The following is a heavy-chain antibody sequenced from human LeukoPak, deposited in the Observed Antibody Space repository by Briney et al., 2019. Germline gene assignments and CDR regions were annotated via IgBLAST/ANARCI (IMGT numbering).Heavy chain of an antibody. Sequence: PGGSLRLSCAASGFTVSGNYMSWVRQAPGKGLEWVSVISGGGSTYYADYAKGRFIISRDNSKNTLHLQMSSLRAEDTAVYYCAREVGGVFDYWGQGTLVSVSS. V-gene: IGHV3-53*01. D-gene: IGHD3-16*01. CDR3: AREVGGVFDY. J-gene: IGHJ4*02. CDR2: ISGGGST. CDR1: GFTVSGNY.